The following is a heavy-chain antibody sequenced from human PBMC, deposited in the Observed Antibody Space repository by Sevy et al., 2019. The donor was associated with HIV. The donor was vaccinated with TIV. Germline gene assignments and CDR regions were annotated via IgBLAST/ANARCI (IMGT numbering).Heavy chain of an antibody. V-gene: IGHV1-2*06. CDR3: ARVGIAVAGTGFDY. Sequence: ASVKVSCKASGYTFTGYYMHWVRQAPGQGLEWMGRINPNSGGTNYAQKFQGRVTMTRDTSIGTAYMELSRLRSDDTAVYYCARVGIAVAGTGFDYWGQGTLVTVSS. CDR1: GYTFTGYY. D-gene: IGHD6-19*01. CDR2: INPNSGGT. J-gene: IGHJ4*02.